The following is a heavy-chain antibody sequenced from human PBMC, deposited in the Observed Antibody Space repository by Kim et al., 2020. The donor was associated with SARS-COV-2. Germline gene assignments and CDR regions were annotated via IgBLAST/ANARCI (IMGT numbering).Heavy chain of an antibody. Sequence: SETLSLTCTVSGGSISSGDYYWSWIRQPPGKGLEWIGYIYYSGSTYYNPSLKSRVTISVDTSKNQFSLKLSSVTAADTAVYYCARTKRITIFGVVQWFDPWGQGTLVTLSP. CDR3: ARTKRITIFGVVQWFDP. D-gene: IGHD3-3*01. CDR1: GGSISSGDYY. J-gene: IGHJ5*02. CDR2: IYYSGST. V-gene: IGHV4-30-4*01.